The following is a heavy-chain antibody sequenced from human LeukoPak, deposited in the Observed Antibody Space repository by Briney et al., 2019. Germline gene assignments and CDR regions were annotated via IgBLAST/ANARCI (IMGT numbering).Heavy chain of an antibody. CDR3: ARDRYYYDSSGYSLFDY. J-gene: IGHJ4*02. D-gene: IGHD3-22*01. V-gene: IGHV4-39*07. CDR2: IYYSGST. CDR1: GGSISSSSYY. Sequence: PSETLSLTCTVSGGSISSSSYYWGWIRQPPGKGLEWIGSIYYSGSTYYNPSLKSRVTISVDTSKNQFSLKLSSVTAADTAVYYCARDRYYYDSSGYSLFDYWGQGTLVTVSS.